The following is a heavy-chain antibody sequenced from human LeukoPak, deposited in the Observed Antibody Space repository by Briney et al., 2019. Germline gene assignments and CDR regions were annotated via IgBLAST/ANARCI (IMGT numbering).Heavy chain of an antibody. J-gene: IGHJ6*02. CDR2: ISYSGST. CDR3: ARTLTTGYYHYGMDV. CDR1: GGSISSSSYY. V-gene: IGHV4-39*01. D-gene: IGHD1-14*01. Sequence: SETLSLTCIVSGGSISSSSYYWGWIRQPPGKGLEWIGTISYSGSTYYNPSLKSRDTISVDTSKNQFSLKLSSVTAADTAVYYCARTLTTGYYHYGMDVWGQGTTVTVSS.